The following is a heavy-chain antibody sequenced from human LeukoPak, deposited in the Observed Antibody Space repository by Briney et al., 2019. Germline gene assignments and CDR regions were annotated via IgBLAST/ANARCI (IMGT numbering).Heavy chain of an antibody. CDR1: GYSFSDYC. Sequence: ASVKVSCKASGYSFSDYCIHWVRQAPGQGLEWMGRINSDSGGTSYAQNFQGRVTMTRDTSISTAYMEVSGLTPDDTAVYYCARGGSGSGYLYYFDSWGQGTLVSVSS. V-gene: IGHV1-2*06. CDR2: INSDSGGT. D-gene: IGHD3-10*01. CDR3: ARGGSGSGYLYYFDS. J-gene: IGHJ4*02.